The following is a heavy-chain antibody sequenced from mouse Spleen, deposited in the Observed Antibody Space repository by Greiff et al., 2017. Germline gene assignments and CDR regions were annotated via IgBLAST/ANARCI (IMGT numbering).Heavy chain of an antibody. J-gene: IGHJ4*01. CDR1: GYTFTSYW. CDR3: ATRGYSYYSYDESAMDY. D-gene: IGHD2-12*01. CDR2: IEPSDSYT. Sequence: QVQLQQPGSELVRPGASVKLSCKASGYTFTSYWMHWVKQRPGQGLEWIGVIEPSDSYTNYNQKFKGKATLTVDTSSSTAYMQLSSLTSEDSAVYYCATRGYSYYSYDESAMDYWGQGTSVTVSS. V-gene: IGHV1-59*01.